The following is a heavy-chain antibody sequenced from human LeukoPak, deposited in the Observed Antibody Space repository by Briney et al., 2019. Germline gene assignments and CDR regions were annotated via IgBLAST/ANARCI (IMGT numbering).Heavy chain of an antibody. CDR2: INPNSGGT. CDR3: AAGFGELMGY. J-gene: IGHJ4*02. CDR1: GYTFTGYY. D-gene: IGHD3-10*01. V-gene: IGHV1-2*02. Sequence: ASVKVSCKASGYTFTGYYMHWVRQAPGQGLEWMGWINPNSGGTNYAQKFQGRVTMTTDTSTSTAYMELRSLRSDDTAVYYCAAGFGELMGYWGQGTLVTVSS.